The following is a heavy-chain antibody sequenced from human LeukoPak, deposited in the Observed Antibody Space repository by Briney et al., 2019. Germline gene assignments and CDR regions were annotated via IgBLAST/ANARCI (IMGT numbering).Heavy chain of an antibody. J-gene: IGHJ4*02. V-gene: IGHV3-74*03. CDR2: IYSDVRRI. Sequence: GGSLRLSCAASGFTFSSYSMNWVRQAPGKGLEWVARIYSDVRRIKYADSVKGRFTISRDNAKNTLYLQMNALRVEDTAVYYCATSPVISRDWGQGTLVTVSS. CDR3: ATSPVISRD. D-gene: IGHD2-21*01. CDR1: GFTFSSYS.